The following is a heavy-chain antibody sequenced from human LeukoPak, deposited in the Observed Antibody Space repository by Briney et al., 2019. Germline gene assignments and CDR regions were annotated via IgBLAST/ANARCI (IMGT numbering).Heavy chain of an antibody. J-gene: IGHJ3*02. CDR3: ARDSNWAAARDAFDI. V-gene: IGHV1-2*02. CDR2: INSNSGDT. CDR1: GYTFTGYY. D-gene: IGHD3-16*01. Sequence: ASVKVSCKASGYTFTGYYMHWVRQVPGQGLEWMGWINSNSGDTNYAQKFQGRVTMTRDTSISTAYMELSRLRSDDTAVYYCARDSNWAAARDAFDIWGQGTMVTVSS.